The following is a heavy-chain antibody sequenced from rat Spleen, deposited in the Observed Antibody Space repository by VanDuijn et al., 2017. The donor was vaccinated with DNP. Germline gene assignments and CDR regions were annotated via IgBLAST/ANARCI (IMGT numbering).Heavy chain of an antibody. Sequence: EVQLVESGGGLVQSGRSLKLSCVVSGFTFSRFWMYWIRQAPGKGLEWVASINTDGGSTYYSDSVKGRFTISRYNAENTVYLQMNSLRSEDTATYYCAKTDYYSGDAIGFAYWGQGTLVTVSS. CDR3: AKTDYYSGDAIGFAY. CDR2: INTDGGST. J-gene: IGHJ3*01. D-gene: IGHD1-1*01. V-gene: IGHV5-58*01. CDR1: GFTFSRFW.